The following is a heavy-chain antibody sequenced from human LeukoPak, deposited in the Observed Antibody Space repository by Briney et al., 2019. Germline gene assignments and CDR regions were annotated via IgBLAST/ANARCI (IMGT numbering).Heavy chain of an antibody. Sequence: ASVKVSCKASGYTFTNYGISWVRQAPGQGLEWMGWISAKNGNTNYAQKLQGRVTMITDTSTSTAYMELRSLTSDDTAVYYCARSYSGTYYYYWGQGTLVTVSS. V-gene: IGHV1-18*01. J-gene: IGHJ4*02. CDR2: ISAKNGNT. CDR1: GYTFTNYG. D-gene: IGHD1-26*01. CDR3: ARSYSGTYYYY.